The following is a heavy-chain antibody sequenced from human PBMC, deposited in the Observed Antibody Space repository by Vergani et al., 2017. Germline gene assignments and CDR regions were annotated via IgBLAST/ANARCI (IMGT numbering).Heavy chain of an antibody. CDR2: IYYTGTT. CDR3: TRHGRSGWAGYFQH. V-gene: IGHV4-39*01. D-gene: IGHD6-19*01. J-gene: IGHJ1*01. Sequence: QVQILQSGGGVVQPGGSLRLSCTLSGFTLNTYGIHWIRQPPGKGLEWIGTIYYTGTTYYNEAHKSRLTISVDTSKNQFSLNLTSVTAADTAVYYCTRHGRSGWAGYFQHWGQGTLVTASS. CDR1: GFTLNTYG.